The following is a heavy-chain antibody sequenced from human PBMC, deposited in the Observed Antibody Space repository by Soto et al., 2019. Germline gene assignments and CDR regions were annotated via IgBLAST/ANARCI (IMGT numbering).Heavy chain of an antibody. CDR1: GGSITSSSHF. J-gene: IGHJ5*02. Sequence: SETLSLTCSASGGSITSSSHFWGWVRQPPGKGLEWIGTIYFTGNTYYTPSLKSRLTVSIDTLKNEFSLRLNSVTAADTAVYYCAGQTFTIAAASYGRSNWFDPWGPGTLVTVSS. V-gene: IGHV4-39*01. D-gene: IGHD6-25*01. CDR2: IYFTGNT. CDR3: AGQTFTIAAASYGRSNWFDP.